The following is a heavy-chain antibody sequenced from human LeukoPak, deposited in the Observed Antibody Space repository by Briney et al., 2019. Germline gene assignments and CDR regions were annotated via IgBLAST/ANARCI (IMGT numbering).Heavy chain of an antibody. Sequence: GESLKISCKGSGYSFTSYWIGWVRQVPGKGLEFMGIIYPGGSDTRYSPSFQGQVTISADKSISTAYLQWNSLKASDTAMYYCARERCSGGSCSPFDYWGQGTLVTVSS. J-gene: IGHJ4*02. CDR3: ARERCSGGSCSPFDY. CDR2: IYPGGSDT. D-gene: IGHD2-15*01. V-gene: IGHV5-51*01. CDR1: GYSFTSYW.